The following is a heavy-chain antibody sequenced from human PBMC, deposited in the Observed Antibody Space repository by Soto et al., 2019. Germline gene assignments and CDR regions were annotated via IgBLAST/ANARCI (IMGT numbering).Heavy chain of an antibody. CDR3: TGEGAFDI. CDR1: GFTFSSYS. CDR2: IWYDGSNK. J-gene: IGHJ3*02. V-gene: IGHV3-33*08. Sequence: VQLVESGGGLVQPGGSLRLSCAASGFTFSSYSMNWVRQAPGKGLEWVAVIWYDGSNKYYADSVKGRFTISRDNSKNTLYLQMNSLRAEDTAVYYCTGEGAFDIWGQGTMVTVSS.